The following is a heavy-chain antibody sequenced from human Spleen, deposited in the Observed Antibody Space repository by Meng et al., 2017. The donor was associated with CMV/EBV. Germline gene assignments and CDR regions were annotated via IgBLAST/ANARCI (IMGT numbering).Heavy chain of an antibody. Sequence: YTMTWVRQAPGKGLEWVSSIGTSSGYIYYADSVKGRFTISRDNAKNSLYLQMNSLRAEDTAVYYCARASPGYYDTSGYFENYYFDYWGQGTLVTVSS. D-gene: IGHD3-22*01. CDR1: YT. J-gene: IGHJ4*02. V-gene: IGHV3-21*01. CDR3: ARASPGYYDTSGYFENYYFDY. CDR2: IGTSSGYI.